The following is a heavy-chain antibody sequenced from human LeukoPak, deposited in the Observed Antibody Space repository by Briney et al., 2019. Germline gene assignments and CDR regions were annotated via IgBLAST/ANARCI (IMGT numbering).Heavy chain of an antibody. Sequence: GGSLRLSCAASGFSFSSYNMNWVRQAPGKGLEWVPSITSSSTYTFYADSVKGRFTISRDNARNSLYLQMNSLRAEDTAVYYCARDPYSGTYGDTYYYYMDVWGKGTTVTISS. V-gene: IGHV3-21*01. CDR1: GFSFSSYN. D-gene: IGHD1-26*01. J-gene: IGHJ6*03. CDR2: ITSSSTYT. CDR3: ARDPYSGTYGDTYYYYMDV.